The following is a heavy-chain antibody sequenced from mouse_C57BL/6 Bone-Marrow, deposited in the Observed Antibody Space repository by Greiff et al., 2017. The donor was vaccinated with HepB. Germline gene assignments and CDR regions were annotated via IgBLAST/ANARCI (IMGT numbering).Heavy chain of an antibody. V-gene: IGHV4-1*01. CDR3: ARPAGTANFDY. Sequence: DKFIISRDNAKNTLYLQMSKVRSEDTALYYCARPAGTANFDYWGQGTTLTVSS. D-gene: IGHD3-3*01. J-gene: IGHJ2*01.